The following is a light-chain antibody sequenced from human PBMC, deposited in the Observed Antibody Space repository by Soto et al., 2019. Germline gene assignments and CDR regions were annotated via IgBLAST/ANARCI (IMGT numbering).Light chain of an antibody. V-gene: IGKV1-39*01. CDR2: AAS. CDR3: QQSYSTLYT. CDR1: QSIANY. Sequence: DIQMTQSPSSLSASVGDRVTITCRASQSIANYLNWYQQKPGKAPNLLIYAASSLQSGVPSRFSGRGSGTDFTLTISSLQPEDFATYYCQQSYSTLYTFGQGTKLEIK. J-gene: IGKJ2*01.